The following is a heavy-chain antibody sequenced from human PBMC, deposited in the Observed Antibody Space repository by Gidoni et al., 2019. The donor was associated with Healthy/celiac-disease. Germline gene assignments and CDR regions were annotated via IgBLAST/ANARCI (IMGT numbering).Heavy chain of an antibody. Sequence: EVQLVESGGGLVQPGGSLKLSCAASGFPFSGSAMHWVRQASGKGLEWVGRIRSKANSYATAYAASVKVRSTISRDDSKHTAYLQMNRLKPEDPPVYYCISPLPVPLDVWGQGTTVTVSS. CDR1: GFPFSGSA. V-gene: IGHV3-73*02. CDR2: IRSKANSYAT. J-gene: IGHJ6*02. CDR3: ISPLPVPLDV. D-gene: IGHD4-17*01.